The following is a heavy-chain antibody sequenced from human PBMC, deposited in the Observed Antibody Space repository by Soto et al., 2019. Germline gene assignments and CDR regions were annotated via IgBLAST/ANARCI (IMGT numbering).Heavy chain of an antibody. CDR2: IIPIFGTA. CDR3: ARIVHYYDSSGYYYPRWFDP. V-gene: IGHV1-69*13. CDR1: GGTFSSYA. J-gene: IGHJ5*02. D-gene: IGHD3-22*01. Sequence: SVKVSCKASGGTFSSYAISWVRQAPGQGLEWMGGIIPIFGTANYAQKFQGRVTITADESTSTAYMELSSLRSEDTAVYYCARIVHYYDSSGYYYPRWFDPWGQGTLVTVSS.